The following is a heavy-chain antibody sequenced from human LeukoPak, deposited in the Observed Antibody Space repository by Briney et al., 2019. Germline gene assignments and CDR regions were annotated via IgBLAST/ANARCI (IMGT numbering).Heavy chain of an antibody. CDR1: GFDFTIYG. CDR2: ISYDGSEK. V-gene: IGHV3-30*18. CDR3: AKGSSSYGHPISPLVDY. D-gene: IGHD3-10*01. Sequence: GGSLRLSCAASGFDFTIYGMHWVRQAPAKGLEWVAVISYDGSEKFYTDSVKGRFSISRDNSRKLLYLQMNSLRTEDTAVYYCAKGSSSYGHPISPLVDYWGQGALVTVSS. J-gene: IGHJ4*02.